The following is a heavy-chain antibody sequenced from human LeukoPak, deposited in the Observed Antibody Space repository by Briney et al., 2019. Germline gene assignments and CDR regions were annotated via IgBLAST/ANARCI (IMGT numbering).Heavy chain of an antibody. Sequence: PGGSLRLSCAASGFPFSSYGMHWVRQAPGKGLEWVARLVYDARSDYANSVKGRFSISRDDSKNTLFLDMSNLRVEDTALYYCARMSGDGHNFMSYWGQGTLVTVSS. V-gene: IGHV3-33*01. J-gene: IGHJ4*02. D-gene: IGHD5-24*01. CDR1: GFPFSSYG. CDR3: ARMSGDGHNFMSY. CDR2: LVYDARS.